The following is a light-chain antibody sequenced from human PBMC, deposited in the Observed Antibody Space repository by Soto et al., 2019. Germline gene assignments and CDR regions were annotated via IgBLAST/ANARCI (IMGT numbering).Light chain of an antibody. Sequence: EIVLTQSPATLSLSPGERATLSCRASQSISNHLAWYQQKPGQAPRLLTYDASDRATGVPARFSGSGSGTDFTLTISSLEPEDFAVYYCQQRSNWPLFTFGPGTKVDIK. CDR1: QSISNH. V-gene: IGKV3-11*01. CDR2: DAS. J-gene: IGKJ3*01. CDR3: QQRSNWPLFT.